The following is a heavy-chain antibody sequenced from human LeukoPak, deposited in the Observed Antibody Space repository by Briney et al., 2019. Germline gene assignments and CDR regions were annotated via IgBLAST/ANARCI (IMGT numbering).Heavy chain of an antibody. CDR3: ARARKVVVVPAAQPNDAFDI. V-gene: IGHV3-30*04. CDR2: ISYDGSNK. Sequence: GRSLRLSCAASGFTFSSYAMHWVRQAPGKGLEWVAVISYDGSNKYCADSVKGRFTISRDNSKNTLYLQMNSLRAEDTAVYYCARARKVVVVPAAQPNDAFDIWGQGTMVTVSS. CDR1: GFTFSSYA. D-gene: IGHD2-2*01. J-gene: IGHJ3*02.